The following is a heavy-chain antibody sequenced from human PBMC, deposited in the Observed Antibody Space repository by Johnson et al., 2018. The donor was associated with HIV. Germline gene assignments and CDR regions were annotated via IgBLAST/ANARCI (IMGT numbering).Heavy chain of an antibody. J-gene: IGHJ3*02. Sequence: VQLVESGGGLVQPGGSLRLSCAASGFTFSSYAMSWVRQAPGKGLEWVSAISSSGGSTYYADSVKGRFTISRDNSKNTLYLQMNSLRAEDTAVYYCAKSPRFTSCGSDAFDIWGQGTMVTVSS. D-gene: IGHD1-26*01. V-gene: IGHV3-23*04. CDR2: ISSSGGST. CDR1: GFTFSSYA. CDR3: AKSPRFTSCGSDAFDI.